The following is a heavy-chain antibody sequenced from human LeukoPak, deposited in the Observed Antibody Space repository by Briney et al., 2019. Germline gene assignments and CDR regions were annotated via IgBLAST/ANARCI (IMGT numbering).Heavy chain of an antibody. Sequence: GSLRLSCAGSGFSVSNYYMSWVRQAPGKGLEWVSLIRDSGETFYADSVKGRFTISRDNSKNTLYLQMNSLRAEDTAVYYCAKAPVVPAAIDYYMDVWGKGTTVTVSS. J-gene: IGHJ6*03. V-gene: IGHV3-53*01. D-gene: IGHD2-2*01. CDR2: IRDSGET. CDR3: AKAPVVPAAIDYYMDV. CDR1: GFSVSNYY.